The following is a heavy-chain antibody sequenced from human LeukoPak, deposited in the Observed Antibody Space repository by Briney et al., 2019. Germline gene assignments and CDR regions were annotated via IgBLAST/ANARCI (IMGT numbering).Heavy chain of an antibody. CDR3: ARGDDYYPGKFDY. CDR2: ISSRSTYT. CDR1: GFIFSDYY. D-gene: IGHD5-24*01. J-gene: IGHJ4*02. V-gene: IGHV3-11*03. Sequence: PGGSLRLSCAASGFIFSDYYMSWIRQAPGKGLEWVSDISSRSTYTNYADSVKGRFTISRDNAKNSLSLQMNSLRVEDTAVYYCARGDDYYPGKFDYWGQGTLVTVSS.